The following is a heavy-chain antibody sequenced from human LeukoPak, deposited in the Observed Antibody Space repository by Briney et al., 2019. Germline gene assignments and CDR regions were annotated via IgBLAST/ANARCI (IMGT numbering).Heavy chain of an antibody. J-gene: IGHJ3*02. CDR2: ISGSGGGT. Sequence: GGSLRLSCAASGFTFSTYAMSWVRQAAGKGLEWVSLISGSGGGTYYADSVKGRFTISRDNSKNTLYLQLNSLRVEDTAVYYCARSEGAFDIWGQGTMVTVSS. CDR3: ARSEGAFDI. V-gene: IGHV3-23*01. CDR1: GFTFSTYA.